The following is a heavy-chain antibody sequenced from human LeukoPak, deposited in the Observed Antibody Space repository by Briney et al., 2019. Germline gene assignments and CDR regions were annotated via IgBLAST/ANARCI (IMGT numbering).Heavy chain of an antibody. CDR1: GFTVSSNY. CDR3: AKDRFGGGFDY. Sequence: GGSLRLSSAASGFTVSSNYMSWVRQAPGKGLVWVSVIYSGGSTYYADSVRGRFTISRDNSKNTLYLQMNSLRAEDTAVYYCAKDRFGGGFDYWGQGTLVTVSS. J-gene: IGHJ4*02. CDR2: IYSGGST. V-gene: IGHV3-53*05. D-gene: IGHD3-10*01.